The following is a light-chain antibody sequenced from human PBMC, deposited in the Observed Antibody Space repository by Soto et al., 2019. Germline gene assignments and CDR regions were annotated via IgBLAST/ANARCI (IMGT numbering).Light chain of an antibody. J-gene: IGKJ1*01. Sequence: EVVMTQSPATLSVSPGERAPLSCRASQSVNANLAWYQQKPGQAPRLLIHGASNRATGIPARFSGSGFGTEFILTISRLQSEDFAVYYCQQYNTWLWTFGQGTKVEI. CDR2: GAS. CDR3: QQYNTWLWT. V-gene: IGKV3-15*01. CDR1: QSVNAN.